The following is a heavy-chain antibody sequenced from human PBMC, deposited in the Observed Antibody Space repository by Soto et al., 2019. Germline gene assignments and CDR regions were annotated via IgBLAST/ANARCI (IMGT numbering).Heavy chain of an antibody. CDR3: ARGRYGDY. D-gene: IGHD1-1*01. V-gene: IGHV1-18*01. CDR2: ISAHNGNT. Sequence: QVHLVQSGAEVKKPGASVKVCCKCSGYTFTSYGITWVRQAPGQGLEWMGWISAHNGNTDYAQKVQGRVTVTRDTSTSTAYMELRSLRSDDTAVYYCARGRYGDYWGQGALVTVSS. CDR1: GYTFTSYG. J-gene: IGHJ4*02.